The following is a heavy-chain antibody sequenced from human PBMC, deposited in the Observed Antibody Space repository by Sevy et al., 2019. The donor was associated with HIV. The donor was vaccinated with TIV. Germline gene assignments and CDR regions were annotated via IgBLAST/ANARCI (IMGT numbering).Heavy chain of an antibody. Sequence: ASVKVSCKASGYTFINYGITWVRQAPGQGLEWMGWISRYNTNYAQKLQGRVTMTTDTSTSTVYMKLRSLRSDDTAVYYCARSPSGSQGPGQYFQHWGHGTLVTVSS. CDR2: ISRYNT. J-gene: IGHJ1*01. CDR3: ARSPSGSQGPGQYFQH. D-gene: IGHD1-26*01. CDR1: GYTFINYG. V-gene: IGHV1-18*01.